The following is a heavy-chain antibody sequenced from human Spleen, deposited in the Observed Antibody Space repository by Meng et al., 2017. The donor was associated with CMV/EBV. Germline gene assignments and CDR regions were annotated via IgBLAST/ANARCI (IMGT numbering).Heavy chain of an antibody. D-gene: IGHD3-16*01. Sequence: GSLRLSCSVSGDSISNYFWSWIRQPPGKGLEWIGYIYFSGNTNYNPSLNSRVTISVDSSKNHLSLRLRSVTAADTAVYYCAATLRLDYGLAVWGQGTTVTVSS. CDR3: AATLRLDYGLAV. CDR2: IYFSGNT. J-gene: IGHJ6*02. V-gene: IGHV4-59*01. CDR1: GDSISNYF.